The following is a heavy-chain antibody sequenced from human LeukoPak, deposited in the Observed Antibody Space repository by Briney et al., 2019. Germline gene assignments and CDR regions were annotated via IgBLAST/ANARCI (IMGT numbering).Heavy chain of an antibody. CDR2: IYYSGST. V-gene: IGHV4-39*01. CDR1: GGSISSSSYY. CDR3: ARRRVGYSYGSDFDY. D-gene: IGHD5-18*01. Sequence: KPSETLSLTCTVSGGSISSSSYYWGWIRQPPGKGLEWIGSIYYSGSTYYNPSLKSRVTISVDTSKNQFSLKLSSVTAADTAVYYCARRRVGYSYGSDFDYWGQGTLVTVSS. J-gene: IGHJ4*02.